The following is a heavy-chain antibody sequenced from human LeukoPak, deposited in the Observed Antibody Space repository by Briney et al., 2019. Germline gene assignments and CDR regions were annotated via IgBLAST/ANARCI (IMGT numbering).Heavy chain of an antibody. V-gene: IGHV3-66*01. J-gene: IGHJ4*02. CDR2: IYSGGST. CDR3: ARSPYYYDSSGYYLGLFDY. Sequence: GGSLRLSCAASGFTVSSNYMSWVRQAPGKGLEWVSVIYSGGSTYYADSVKGRFTISRDNSKHTLYLQMNRLRAEDTAVYYCARSPYYYDSSGYYLGLFDYWGQGTLVTVSS. CDR1: GFTVSSNY. D-gene: IGHD3-22*01.